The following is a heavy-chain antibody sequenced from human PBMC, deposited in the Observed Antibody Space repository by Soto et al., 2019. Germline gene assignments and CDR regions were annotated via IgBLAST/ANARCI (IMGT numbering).Heavy chain of an antibody. CDR1: GFSLSTSGVG. D-gene: IGHD3-9*01. Sequence: QITLKESGPPLVKPTQTLTLTCTFSGFSLSTSGVGVGWIRQPPGKALEWLALIYWDDDKRYSPSLKSRLTITKDTSKNQVVLTMTNMDPVDTATYYCAHSDDPGNYYDILTGYDYWGQGTLVTVSS. V-gene: IGHV2-5*02. CDR3: AHSDDPGNYYDILTGYDY. J-gene: IGHJ4*02. CDR2: IYWDDDK.